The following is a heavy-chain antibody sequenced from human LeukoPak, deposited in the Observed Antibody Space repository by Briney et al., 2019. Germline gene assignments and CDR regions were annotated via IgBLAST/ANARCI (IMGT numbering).Heavy chain of an antibody. CDR2: INHSGST. J-gene: IGHJ6*03. CDR3: ARLNQLQYYYYYYYMDV. CDR1: GGSFSGYY. Sequence: SETLSLTCAVYGGSFSGYYWSWIRQPPGKGLEWIGEINHSGSTNYNPSLKSRVTISVDTSKNQFSLKLSSVTAADTAVYYCARLNQLQYYYYYYYMDVWGKGTTVTISS. V-gene: IGHV4-34*01. D-gene: IGHD2-2*01.